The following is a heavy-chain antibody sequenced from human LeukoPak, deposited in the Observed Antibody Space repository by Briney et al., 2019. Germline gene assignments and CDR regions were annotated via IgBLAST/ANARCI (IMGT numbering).Heavy chain of an antibody. D-gene: IGHD6-19*01. V-gene: IGHV1-18*01. Sequence: ASVKVSCKASGYSFTSNIISWVRQAPGQGLEWMGWISAYNGNTNYAQKLQGRVTMTTDTSTSTAYMELRSLRSDDTAVYYCARFGLGKHIEVAGIPFDIWGQGTMVTVSS. CDR3: ARFGLGKHIEVAGIPFDI. CDR1: GYSFTSNI. J-gene: IGHJ3*02. CDR2: ISAYNGNT.